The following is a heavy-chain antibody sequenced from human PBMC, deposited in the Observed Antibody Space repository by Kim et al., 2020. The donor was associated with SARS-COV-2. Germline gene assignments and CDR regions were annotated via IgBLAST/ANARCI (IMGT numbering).Heavy chain of an antibody. V-gene: IGHV3-30*07. CDR2: SNK. CDR3: ARERDYGMDV. J-gene: IGHJ6*02. Sequence: SNKYQADSVKGRFTISGDNSKTTLYLQMNSLRAEDTAVYYCARERDYGMDVWGQGTTVTVSS.